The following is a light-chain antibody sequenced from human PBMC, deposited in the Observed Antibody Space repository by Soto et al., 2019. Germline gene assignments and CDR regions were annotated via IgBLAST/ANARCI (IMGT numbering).Light chain of an antibody. CDR2: EVS. Sequence: QSVLTQPASVSGSPGQSITISCTGTSSDVGGYNYVSWYQQHPGKAPKLMISEVSNRPSGVSNRFSGSKSGNTASLTISGLQAEDEADYYCSSYTSSSTYVFGIGTQLTVL. V-gene: IGLV2-14*01. CDR1: SSDVGGYNY. CDR3: SSYTSSSTYV. J-gene: IGLJ7*01.